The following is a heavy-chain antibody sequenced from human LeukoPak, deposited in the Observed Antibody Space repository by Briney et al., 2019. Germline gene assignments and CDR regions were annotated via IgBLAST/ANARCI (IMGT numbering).Heavy chain of an antibody. Sequence: PGGSLRLSCAASGFTFSDYWMHWVRQAPGKGLMWVSRINTDGRSTSYVDSVKGRFTISRDNAKNTLYLQMGSLRAEDMAVYYCARGVGATRTLDPWGQGTLVTVSS. V-gene: IGHV3-74*01. CDR2: INTDGRST. J-gene: IGHJ5*02. CDR1: GFTFSDYW. CDR3: ARGVGATRTLDP. D-gene: IGHD1-26*01.